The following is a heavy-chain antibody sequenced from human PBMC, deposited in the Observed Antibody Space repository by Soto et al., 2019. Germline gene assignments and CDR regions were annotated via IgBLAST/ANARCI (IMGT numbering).Heavy chain of an antibody. CDR3: AIDRPSYGKNFDY. J-gene: IGHJ4*02. CDR2: IYHSGRT. D-gene: IGHD1-26*01. V-gene: IGHV4-4*02. CDR1: GGSVSSDYW. Sequence: QVQLQASGPGVVKPSGTLSLTCAVSGGSVSSDYWWSWFRLPPGKGLEWIGEIYHSGRTNYNPSLKSRGTISLDKSKNQLSLILNSVPAAATAVYDCAIDRPSYGKNFDYWGQGNLVTVSS.